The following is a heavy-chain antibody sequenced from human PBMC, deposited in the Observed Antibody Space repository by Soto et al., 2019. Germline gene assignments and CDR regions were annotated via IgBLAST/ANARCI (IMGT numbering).Heavy chain of an antibody. J-gene: IGHJ6*02. Sequence: QMQLVQSGAEVKRPGASVRVSCKSSGYTFTSFYIHWVRQAPGQGLEWMGIINPSGGITNFAQRFQGRVTMTRDMSTKTPYMELSSLKSDDTAVYYCAISPAFSSSWYGIPPDPSHGMDVWGQGTTVTVS. CDR1: GYTFTSFY. CDR2: INPSGGIT. CDR3: AISPAFSSSWYGIPPDPSHGMDV. D-gene: IGHD6-13*01. V-gene: IGHV1-46*01.